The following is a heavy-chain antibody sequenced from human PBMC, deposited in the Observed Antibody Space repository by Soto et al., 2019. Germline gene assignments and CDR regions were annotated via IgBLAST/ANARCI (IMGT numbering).Heavy chain of an antibody. CDR3: AIYHLELFRFDY. D-gene: IGHD2-2*01. V-gene: IGHV1-18*04. J-gene: IGHJ4*02. CDR1: DFSFTSHG. Sequence: QIQLVQSGAEVKKPGASMKVSCKAYDFSFTSHGISWVRQAPGQGLEWMGWISLYNGNTNYAQKFQGRVTMTPDTSTSTAYMELRSLRSDDTAMYFCAIYHLELFRFDYWGQGTLVTVSA. CDR2: ISLYNGNT.